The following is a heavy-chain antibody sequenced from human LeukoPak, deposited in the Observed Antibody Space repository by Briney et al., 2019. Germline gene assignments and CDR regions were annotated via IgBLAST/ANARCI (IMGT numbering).Heavy chain of an antibody. CDR1: GFTFDDYA. Sequence: GGSLRLSCAASGFTFDDYAMHWVRQAPGKGLEWVSGITWNSGNIGYADSVKGRFTISRDDAKNTLYLQMNSLRAEDTAVYYCAKSGGLSGSGRLGVDVWGQGTTVTVSS. D-gene: IGHD3-10*01. CDR3: AKSGGLSGSGRLGVDV. V-gene: IGHV3-9*01. CDR2: ITWNSGNI. J-gene: IGHJ6*02.